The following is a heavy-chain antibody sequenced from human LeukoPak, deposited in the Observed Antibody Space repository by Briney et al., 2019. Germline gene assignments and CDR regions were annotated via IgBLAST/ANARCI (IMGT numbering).Heavy chain of an antibody. CDR3: AKTSFGSGSFWFFDL. V-gene: IGHV4-4*07. Sequence: SETLSLTCTISAGSINSYYWSWIRQPAGKGLEWIGRIYPRGSTNYNPSLKRRVTMSVDTSKNHFSLPLSSVTAADTAVYYCAKTSFGSGSFWFFDLWGRGAQVTVSS. J-gene: IGHJ2*01. CDR2: IYPRGST. D-gene: IGHD1-26*01. CDR1: AGSINSYY.